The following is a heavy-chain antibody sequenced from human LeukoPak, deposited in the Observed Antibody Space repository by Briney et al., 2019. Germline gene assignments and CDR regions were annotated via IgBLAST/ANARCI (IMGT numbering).Heavy chain of an antibody. J-gene: IGHJ4*02. Sequence: SETLSLTCTVSGASISGTDYWGWIRQRPGKGLGWIGRIYHSGSTYYNPSLKSRVTISVDTAKNQFSLKLNSVTAADTAEYYCGRCHYSSNWLFEHWGQGILVSVYS. CDR2: IYHSGST. V-gene: IGHV4-38-2*02. CDR1: GASISGTDY. D-gene: IGHD6-13*01. CDR3: GRCHYSSNWLFEH.